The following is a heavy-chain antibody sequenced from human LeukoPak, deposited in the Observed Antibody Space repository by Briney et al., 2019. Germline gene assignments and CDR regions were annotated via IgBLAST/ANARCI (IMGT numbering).Heavy chain of an antibody. CDR1: GYIFTAYY. D-gene: IGHD3-10*01. CDR3: ARDRGVRGVIIVYFDH. Sequence: ASVKVSCKASGYIFTAYYMHWVRQAPGQGLEWMGWINPNSGGTNYAQKFQGRVTMTRDTPISTAYMELSRLRSDDTAVYYCARDRGVRGVIIVYFDHWGQGTLVTVSS. CDR2: INPNSGGT. V-gene: IGHV1-2*02. J-gene: IGHJ4*02.